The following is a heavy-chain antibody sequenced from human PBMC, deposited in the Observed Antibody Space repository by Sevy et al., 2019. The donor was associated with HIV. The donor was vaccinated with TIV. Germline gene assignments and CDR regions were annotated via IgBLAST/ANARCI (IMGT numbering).Heavy chain of an antibody. Sequence: GGSLRLSCKPSGFTFTSYAMNWVRQAPGKGLEWISTIYGSGGGTYYAYSAKGRFTISRDKSKNTLYLQMNSLRTEDTALYYCAGGRYDSSGSFDALDIWGQGTMVTVSS. CDR1: GFTFTSYA. CDR2: IYGSGGGT. CDR3: AGGRYDSSGSFDALDI. J-gene: IGHJ3*02. V-gene: IGHV3-23*01. D-gene: IGHD3-22*01.